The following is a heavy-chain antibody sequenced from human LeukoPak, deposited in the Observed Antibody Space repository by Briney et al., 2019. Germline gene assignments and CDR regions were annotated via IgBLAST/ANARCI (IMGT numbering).Heavy chain of an antibody. CDR3: ARDQYYYDSSGYSEFDY. D-gene: IGHD3-22*01. V-gene: IGHV4-4*07. Sequence: SETLSLTCTVSGGSISSYYWSWIRQPAGKGLEWIGRIYTSGSTNYNPSLKSRVTMSVDTSKNQFSLKLSSVTAADTAVYYCARDQYYYDSSGYSEFDYWGQGTLVTVSS. CDR2: IYTSGST. CDR1: GGSISSYY. J-gene: IGHJ4*02.